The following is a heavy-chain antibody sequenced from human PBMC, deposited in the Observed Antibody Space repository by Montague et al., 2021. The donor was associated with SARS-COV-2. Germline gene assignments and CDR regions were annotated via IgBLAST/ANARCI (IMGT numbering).Heavy chain of an antibody. D-gene: IGHD3-10*01. CDR3: ARSPTHSGNYYNPDY. J-gene: IGHJ4*02. Sequence: SLRLSCAASGFTFSSYRMNWVRQAPGKGLEWLSYISGSGDLSYSVDSVRGRFTIFRDNAKNSLYLHMNSLRADDTAVYYCARSPTHSGNYYNPDYWGQGTLVTVSS. CDR1: GFTFSSYR. CDR2: ISGSGDLS. V-gene: IGHV3-21*05.